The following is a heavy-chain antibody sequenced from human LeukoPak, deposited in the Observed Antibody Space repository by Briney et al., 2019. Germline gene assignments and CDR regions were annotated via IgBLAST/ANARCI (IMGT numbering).Heavy chain of an antibody. CDR2: IYYSGST. Sequence: SETLSLTCTVSGGSISSSSYYWGWIRQPPGKGLEWIGSIYYSGSTYYNPSLKSRVTISVDTSKNQFSLKLSSVTAADTAVYYCARDLSYGYYYWGQGTLVTVSS. V-gene: IGHV4-39*07. CDR3: ARDLSYGYYY. CDR1: GGSISSSSYY. J-gene: IGHJ4*02. D-gene: IGHD5-18*01.